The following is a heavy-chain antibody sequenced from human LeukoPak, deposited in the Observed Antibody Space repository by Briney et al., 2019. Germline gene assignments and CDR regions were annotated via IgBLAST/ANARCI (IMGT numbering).Heavy chain of an antibody. J-gene: IGHJ3*02. CDR2: IRYDGSNK. D-gene: IGHD2-15*01. CDR3: AKKSGGGAQPFDI. Sequence: PGGSLRLSCAPSGFTFSSYGMHWVRHAPGKGLEWVAFIRYDGSNKYYADSVKGRFTISRDNSKNTLYLQMNSRRAEDTAVYYCAKKSGGGAQPFDIWGQGTMVTVSS. V-gene: IGHV3-30*02. CDR1: GFTFSSYG.